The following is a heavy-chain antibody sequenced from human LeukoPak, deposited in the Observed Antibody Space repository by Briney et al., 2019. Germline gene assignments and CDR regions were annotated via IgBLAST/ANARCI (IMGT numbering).Heavy chain of an antibody. Sequence: RASETLSLTCTVSDGSISSSLYSWAWIRQPPGKGLEWIGSIYSSGSTYYNPSLKTRVTISVDTSKKQFSLTLSSVTAADTAVYYCARQRNYDFGYWGQGTLVTVSS. V-gene: IGHV4-39*01. CDR2: IYSSGST. J-gene: IGHJ4*02. CDR3: ARQRNYDFGY. CDR1: DGSISSSLYS. D-gene: IGHD3-3*01.